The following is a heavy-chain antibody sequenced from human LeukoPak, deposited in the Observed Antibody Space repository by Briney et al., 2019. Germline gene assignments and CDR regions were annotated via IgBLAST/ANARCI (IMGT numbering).Heavy chain of an antibody. CDR3: ARGGRNYFTPYDAFDI. J-gene: IGHJ3*02. CDR2: INSDGSTT. D-gene: IGHD1-7*01. CDR1: GFTFSSYW. V-gene: IGHV3-74*01. Sequence: GGSLRLSCAASGFTFSSYWMHWVRQVPGKGLVWVSRINSDGSTTRYADSVKGRFTISRDNAKNTLYLQMNSLRAEDTAVYYCARGGRNYFTPYDAFDIWGQGTMVTVSS.